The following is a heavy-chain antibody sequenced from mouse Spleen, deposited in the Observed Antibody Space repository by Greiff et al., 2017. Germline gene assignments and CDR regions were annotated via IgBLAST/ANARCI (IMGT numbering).Heavy chain of an antibody. CDR2: IDPETGGT. V-gene: IGHV1-15*01. CDR3: TRGILFAY. CDR1: GYTFTDYE. J-gene: IGHJ3*01. Sequence: VQGVESGAELVRPGASVTLSCKASGYTFTDYEMHWVKQTPVHGLEWIGAIDPETGGTAYNQKFKGKAILTADKSSSTAYMELRSLTSEDSAVYYCTRGILFAYWGQGTLVTVSA.